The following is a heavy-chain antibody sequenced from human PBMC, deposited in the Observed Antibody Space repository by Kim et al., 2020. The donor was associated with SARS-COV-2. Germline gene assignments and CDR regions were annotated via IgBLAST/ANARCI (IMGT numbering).Heavy chain of an antibody. J-gene: IGHJ6*02. CDR3: AKDGGLGYCSSTSCYGPLDYYYYGMDV. CDR1: GFTFSSYG. D-gene: IGHD2-2*01. CDR2: ISYDGSNK. Sequence: GGSLRLSCAASGFTFSSYGMHWVRQAPGKGLEWVAVISYDGSNKYYADSVKGRFTISRDNSKNTLYLQMNSLRAEDTAVYYCAKDGGLGYCSSTSCYGPLDYYYYGMDVWGQGTTATVSS. V-gene: IGHV3-30*18.